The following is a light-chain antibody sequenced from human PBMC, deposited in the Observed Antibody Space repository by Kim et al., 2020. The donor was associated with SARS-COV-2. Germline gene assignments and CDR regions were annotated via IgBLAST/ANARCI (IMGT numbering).Light chain of an antibody. V-gene: IGKV1-17*01. CDR3: LQHDKYPWT. CDR2: AAS. Sequence: ASVVDRVTITCGASQSIAFHLGWFQQKPGKAPQRLIYAASNLQNGVPSRFNGSRSGTEFTLTISTLQPEDFATYYCLQHDKYPWTFGQGTKVDIK. CDR1: QSIAFH. J-gene: IGKJ1*01.